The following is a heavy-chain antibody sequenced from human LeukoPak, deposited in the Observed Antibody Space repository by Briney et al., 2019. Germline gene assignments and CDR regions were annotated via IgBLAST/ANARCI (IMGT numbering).Heavy chain of an antibody. CDR3: AKDPLYDFWINPNWFDP. D-gene: IGHD3-3*01. V-gene: IGHV3-21*04. Sequence: GGSLRLSCAASGFTFSSYSMNWVRQAPGKGLEWVSSISSSSSYIYYADSVKGRFTISRDNAKNSLYLQMNSLRAEDTAVYYCAKDPLYDFWINPNWFDPWGQGTLVTVSS. J-gene: IGHJ5*02. CDR1: GFTFSSYS. CDR2: ISSSSSYI.